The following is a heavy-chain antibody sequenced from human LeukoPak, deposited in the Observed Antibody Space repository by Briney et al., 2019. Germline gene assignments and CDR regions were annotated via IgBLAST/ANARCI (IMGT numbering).Heavy chain of an antibody. CDR2: ISYGGSNK. Sequence: PGRSLRLSCAASGFTFSTYAMHWVRQAPGKGLEWVSVISYGGSNKYYADSVKGRFTISRDNSKNTLYLQMNSLRAEDTAVYYCARVLDSSSPFDYWGQGTLDTVSS. D-gene: IGHD6-6*01. CDR3: ARVLDSSSPFDY. CDR1: GFTFSTYA. J-gene: IGHJ4*02. V-gene: IGHV3-30*04.